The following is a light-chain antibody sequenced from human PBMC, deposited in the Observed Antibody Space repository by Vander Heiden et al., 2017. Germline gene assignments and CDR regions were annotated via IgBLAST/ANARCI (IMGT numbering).Light chain of an antibody. J-gene: IGKJ1*01. CDR3: MQALQTPWT. Sequence: DIVLTQSPLSLPVPPGEPASISCRSSQSLLQSNGYNYLDWYLQKPRQSPQLLIYLGSNRAAGGPDRFSGSGAGTDFTLKISRVEAEDVGVYYCMQALQTPWTFGQGTKVEIK. V-gene: IGKV2-28*01. CDR1: QSLLQSNGYNY. CDR2: LGS.